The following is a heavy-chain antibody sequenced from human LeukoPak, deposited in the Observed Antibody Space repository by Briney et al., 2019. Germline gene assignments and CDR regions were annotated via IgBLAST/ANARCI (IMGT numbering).Heavy chain of an antibody. CDR2: INHSGST. V-gene: IGHV4-34*01. J-gene: IGHJ4*02. CDR1: GGSFSGYY. Sequence: PSETLSLTCAVYGGSFSGYYWSWIRQPPGKGLEWIGEINHSGSTNYNPSLKSRVTISVDTSKNQFSLKLSSVTAADTAVYYCASGQIAVAAKGWGQGTLVTVSS. D-gene: IGHD6-19*01. CDR3: ASGQIAVAAKG.